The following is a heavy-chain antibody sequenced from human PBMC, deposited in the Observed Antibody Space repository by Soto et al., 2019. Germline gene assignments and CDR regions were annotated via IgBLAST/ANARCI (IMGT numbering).Heavy chain of an antibody. CDR2: IYYSGST. D-gene: IGHD6-13*01. V-gene: IGHV4-31*03. CDR1: GGSISSGGYY. Sequence: QVQLQESGPGLVKPSQTLSLTCPVSGGSISSGGYYWSWIRQHPGKGLEWIGYIYYSGSTYYNPSLTSRVTISVDTSKNQFSLKLSSVTAADTAVYYCARAKKGIAAAENWFDPWGQGTLVTVSS. J-gene: IGHJ5*02. CDR3: ARAKKGIAAAENWFDP.